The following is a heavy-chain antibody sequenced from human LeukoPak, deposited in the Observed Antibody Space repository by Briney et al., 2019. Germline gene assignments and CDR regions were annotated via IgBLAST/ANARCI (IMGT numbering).Heavy chain of an antibody. V-gene: IGHV1-69*13. CDR2: IIPIFGTA. CDR3: ARTRGYSYGYPSDWFDP. CDR1: GGTFSSYA. J-gene: IGHJ5*02. D-gene: IGHD5-18*01. Sequence: SVKVSCKASGGTFSSYAISWVRQAPGQGLEWMGGIIPIFGTANYAQKFQGRVTITADESTSTAYMELSSLRSEDTAVYYCARTRGYSYGYPSDWFDPWGQGTLVTVSS.